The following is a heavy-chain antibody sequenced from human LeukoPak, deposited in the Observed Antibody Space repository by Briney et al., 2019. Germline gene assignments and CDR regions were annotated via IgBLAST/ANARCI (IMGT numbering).Heavy chain of an antibody. CDR3: ARGSGSYVY. D-gene: IGHD1-26*01. CDR2: IIPILGIA. J-gene: IGHJ4*02. Sequence: SVKVSCKASGGTFSSYTISWVRQAPGQGLEWMGRIIPILGIANYAQKFQGRVTITRNTSISTAYMELSSLRSEDTAVYYCARGSGSYVYWGQGTLVTVSS. CDR1: GGTFSSYT. V-gene: IGHV1-69*02.